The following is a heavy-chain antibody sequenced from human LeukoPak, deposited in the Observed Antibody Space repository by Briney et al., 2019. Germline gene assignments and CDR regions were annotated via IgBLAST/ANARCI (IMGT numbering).Heavy chain of an antibody. J-gene: IGHJ5*02. CDR3: ARDPGDEYSSSSDH. Sequence: ASVKVSCKASGGTFSSYTISWVRQAPGQGLEWMGRIIHILGIANYAQKFQGRVTITADKSTSTAYMELSSLRSEDTAVYYCARDPGDEYSSSSDHWGQGTLVTVSS. V-gene: IGHV1-69*04. CDR2: IIHILGIA. D-gene: IGHD6-6*01. CDR1: GGTFSSYT.